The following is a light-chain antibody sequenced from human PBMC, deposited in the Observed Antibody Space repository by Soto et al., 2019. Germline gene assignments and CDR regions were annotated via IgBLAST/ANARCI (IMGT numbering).Light chain of an antibody. CDR1: SSDVGGYNY. V-gene: IGLV2-8*01. CDR3: QTFDSSLTISWV. CDR2: EVN. J-gene: IGLJ3*02. Sequence: QSALTQPPSASGSPGQSVAISCTGTSSDVGGYNYVSWYQQHPGKAPKLMIYEVNKRPSGVPDRFSGSKSGNTASLTVSGLQAEDEADYYCQTFDSSLTISWVFGGGTKVTVL.